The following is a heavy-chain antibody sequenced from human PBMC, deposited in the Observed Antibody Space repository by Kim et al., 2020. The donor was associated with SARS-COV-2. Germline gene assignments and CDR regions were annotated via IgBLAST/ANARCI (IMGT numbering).Heavy chain of an antibody. CDR1: GFNFDMYA. D-gene: IGHD1-26*01. J-gene: IGHJ4*02. CDR3: AKLRGTSVSYGEY. V-gene: IGHV3-23*01. CDR2: ITASGGSA. Sequence: GGSLRLSCAASGFNFDMYAMAWVRQAPGKGLEWLSAITASGGSAYYADSVKGRLTISRDNSENTVYLQMNILRAEDTAMYYCAKLRGTSVSYGEYWGRGT.